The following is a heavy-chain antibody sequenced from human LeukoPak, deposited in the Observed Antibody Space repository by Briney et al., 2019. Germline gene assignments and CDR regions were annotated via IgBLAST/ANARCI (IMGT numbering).Heavy chain of an antibody. D-gene: IGHD3-9*01. CDR1: GGSISSGDYY. CDR3: ARGYFDWLTYYGMDV. J-gene: IGHJ6*02. CDR2: IYYSGST. Sequence: PSETLSLTCTVSGGSISSGDYYWSWIRQPPGKGLEWIGYIYYSGSTYYNPSLKSRVTISVDTSKNQFSLKLSSVTAADAAVYYCARGYFDWLTYYGMDVWGQGTTVTVSS. V-gene: IGHV4-30-4*01.